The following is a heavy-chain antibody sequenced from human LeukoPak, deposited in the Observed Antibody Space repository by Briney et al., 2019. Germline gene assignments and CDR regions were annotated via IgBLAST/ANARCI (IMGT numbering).Heavy chain of an antibody. CDR3: VKGGDELTYYFDY. D-gene: IGHD3-10*01. CDR1: GFTSSSYA. V-gene: IGHV3-64D*06. J-gene: IGHJ4*02. Sequence: PGGSLRLSCSASGFTSSSYAMHWVRQAPGQGLEYVSAISSNGGSTYYADSVEGRFTTSRDNSKNTLYLQMSSLRAEDTAVYYCVKGGDELTYYFDYWGQGTLVTVSS. CDR2: ISSNGGST.